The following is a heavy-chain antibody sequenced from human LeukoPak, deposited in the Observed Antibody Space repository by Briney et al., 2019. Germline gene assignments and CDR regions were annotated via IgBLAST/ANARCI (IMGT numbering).Heavy chain of an antibody. CDR3: AREYKRTWFGDLTSAPFDY. D-gene: IGHD3-10*01. V-gene: IGHV4-38-2*02. CDR1: GFSIKSGYW. J-gene: IGHJ4*02. CDR2: IYLNGNT. Sequence: SETLSLTCAVSGFSIKSGYWWGWVRQPPGQGLEWIGSIYLNGNTFYNPSLKSRVTISVDTSKNQFSLKLSSVTAADTAMYYCAREYKRTWFGDLTSAPFDYWGQGTLVTVSS.